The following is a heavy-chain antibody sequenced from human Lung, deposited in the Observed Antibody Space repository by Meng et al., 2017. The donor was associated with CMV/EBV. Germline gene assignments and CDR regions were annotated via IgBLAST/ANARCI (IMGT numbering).Heavy chain of an antibody. CDR2: ISAYNGNT. CDR3: ARVEVGITSGDY. Sequence: QAQLGQSGGEVKKPGASVKGSCKASGYTFTNYGITWVRQAPGQGLEWMGWISAYNGNTNYAQTLQGRLTMTTGTSTSTAYMELRSLRSDDTAVYYCARVEVGITSGDYWGQGTLVTVSS. D-gene: IGHD1-26*01. J-gene: IGHJ4*02. V-gene: IGHV1-18*01. CDR1: GYTFTNYG.